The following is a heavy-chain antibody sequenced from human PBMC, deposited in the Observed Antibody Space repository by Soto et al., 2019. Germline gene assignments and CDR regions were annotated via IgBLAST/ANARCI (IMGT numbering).Heavy chain of an antibody. CDR2: ISGSADRT. CDR3: ASRGDYDFWSGYYNPLDV. D-gene: IGHD3-3*01. J-gene: IGHJ6*02. Sequence: PGGSLRLSCAASGFLFSSHAMTWVRQAPGKGLEWVSAISGSADRTYYADSVKGRFTISRDNAKNSLYLQMNSLRAEDTAVYYCASRGDYDFWSGYYNPLDVWGRGTTVTVSS. V-gene: IGHV3-23*01. CDR1: GFLFSSHA.